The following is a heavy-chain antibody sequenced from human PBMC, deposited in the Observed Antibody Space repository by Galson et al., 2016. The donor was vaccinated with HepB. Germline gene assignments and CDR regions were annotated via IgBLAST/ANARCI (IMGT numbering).Heavy chain of an antibody. J-gene: IGHJ6*02. CDR3: ARESRNYYDTSGYSYFGVDV. D-gene: IGHD3-22*01. CDR2: IQHTGST. Sequence: TLSLTCAVSGGSVNTGGYSWTWIRQPPGKGLEWIGYIQHTGSTNYNPSIKSRVVISLDRSKHQFSLKLSSVTAADTAVYYCARESRNYYDTSGYSYFGVDVWGQGTTVTVSS. CDR1: GGSVNTGGYS. V-gene: IGHV4-30-2*01.